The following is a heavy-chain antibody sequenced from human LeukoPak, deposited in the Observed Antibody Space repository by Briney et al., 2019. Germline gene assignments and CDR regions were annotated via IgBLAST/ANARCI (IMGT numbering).Heavy chain of an antibody. Sequence: GGSLRLSCAASGFTFSSYAMSWVRQAPGKGLEWVSAISGSGGSTYYADSVKGRFTISRDNSKSTLYLQMSSLRAEDTAVYYCAKGYCSSSSCYSYAFDIWGQGTVVTVSS. CDR3: AKGYCSSSSCYSYAFDI. J-gene: IGHJ3*02. CDR1: GFTFSSYA. CDR2: ISGSGGST. V-gene: IGHV3-23*01. D-gene: IGHD2-2*01.